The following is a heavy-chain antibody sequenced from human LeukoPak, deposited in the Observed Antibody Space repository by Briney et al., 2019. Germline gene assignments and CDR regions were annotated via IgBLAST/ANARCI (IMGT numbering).Heavy chain of an antibody. V-gene: IGHV1-2*02. J-gene: IGHJ4*02. CDR1: GYTFIDHY. CDR3: ARAGHNSNSGGYDF. CDR2: IDPDTGDT. Sequence: ASVKVSCKPSGYTFIDHYLHWVRQAPGQGLESLGWIDPDTGDTNYPQKFQGRVTMTRDASSSTAYMELNRLRSDDTAVYYCARAGHNSNSGGYDFWGLGTLVTVSS. D-gene: IGHD3-22*01.